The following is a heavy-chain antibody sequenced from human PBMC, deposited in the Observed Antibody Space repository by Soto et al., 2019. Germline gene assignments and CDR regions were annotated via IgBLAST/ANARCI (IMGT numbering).Heavy chain of an antibody. D-gene: IGHD3-9*01. CDR3: GRLEGLATISYYFDY. V-gene: IGHV4-39*01. CDR1: GGSVSSSSYY. Sequence: SETLSLTCTVSGGSVSSSSYYWGWVRQPPGKGLEWIGSVYYSGSTYYNTSLESRVTISVDKSKNQFSLKLMSLSAAYTVVYYCGRLEGLATISYYFDYWGQGALVTVSS. J-gene: IGHJ4*02. CDR2: VYYSGST.